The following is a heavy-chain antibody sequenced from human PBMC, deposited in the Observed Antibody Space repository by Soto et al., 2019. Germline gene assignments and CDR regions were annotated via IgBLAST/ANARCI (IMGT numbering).Heavy chain of an antibody. Sequence: QVQLVESGGGVVQPGRSLRLSCAASGFTFSSYGMHWVRQAPGKGLEWVAVISYDGSNKYYADSVKGRFTISRDNSKNTLDLQMNSLRVEDTAVYYCATAGIAVAGWGFDYWGQGTLVTVSS. CDR1: GFTFSSYG. CDR2: ISYDGSNK. J-gene: IGHJ4*02. V-gene: IGHV3-30*03. D-gene: IGHD6-19*01. CDR3: ATAGIAVAGWGFDY.